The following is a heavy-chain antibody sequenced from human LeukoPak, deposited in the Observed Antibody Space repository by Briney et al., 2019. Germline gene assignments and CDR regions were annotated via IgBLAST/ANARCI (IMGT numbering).Heavy chain of an antibody. Sequence: GGSLRLSCAAPGFTFNNYAMSWVRQAPGKGLEWVSGIRGSGGNTYYADSVRGRFTISRDNSKNTLFLQMNSLRVEDAAVYYCAKLGDCSGGNCYDYFDYWGQGTLVTVSS. D-gene: IGHD2-15*01. CDR2: IRGSGGNT. CDR3: AKLGDCSGGNCYDYFDY. CDR1: GFTFNNYA. V-gene: IGHV3-23*01. J-gene: IGHJ4*02.